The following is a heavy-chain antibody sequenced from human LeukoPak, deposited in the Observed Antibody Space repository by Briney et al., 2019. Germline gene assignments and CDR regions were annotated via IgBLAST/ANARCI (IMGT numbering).Heavy chain of an antibody. V-gene: IGHV3-30*18. CDR1: GFTFNAYG. Sequence: GGSLRLSCTASGFTFNAYGMHWVRQAPGKGLGWVASTSYDGDQKYHADSVKGRFTISRDNSKNTLYLQMNSLRPEDTAIYYCPKDRSTGGYYGSGRSFDYWGQGTLVIVSS. CDR3: PKDRSTGGYYGSGRSFDY. D-gene: IGHD3-10*01. CDR2: TSYDGDQK. J-gene: IGHJ4*02.